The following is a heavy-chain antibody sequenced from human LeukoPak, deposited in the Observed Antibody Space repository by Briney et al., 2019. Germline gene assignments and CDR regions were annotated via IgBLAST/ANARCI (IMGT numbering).Heavy chain of an antibody. Sequence: ASVKVSCKASGYTFTDHYIHWVRQAPGQGLEGMGWINPNSGGTNYAQKFQGRVTMTRDTSISTAYMELSRLRSDDTAVYYCARGRCSGGSCYLSFDYWGQGTLVTVSS. V-gene: IGHV1-2*02. J-gene: IGHJ4*02. D-gene: IGHD2-15*01. CDR3: ARGRCSGGSCYLSFDY. CDR2: INPNSGGT. CDR1: GYTFTDHY.